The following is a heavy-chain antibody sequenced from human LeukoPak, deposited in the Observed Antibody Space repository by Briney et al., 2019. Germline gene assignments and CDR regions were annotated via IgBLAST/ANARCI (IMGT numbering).Heavy chain of an antibody. D-gene: IGHD2-2*02. J-gene: IGHJ4*02. Sequence: PGGSLRLSCAASGFTFSSYGMHWVRQAPGKGLEWVAFIRYDGSNKYYADSVKGRFTISRDNSKNTLYLQMNSLRAEDTAVYYCAKGGAAYCSSTSCYTGFDYWGQGTLVTVSS. CDR3: AKGGAAYCSSTSCYTGFDY. CDR1: GFTFSSYG. CDR2: IRYDGSNK. V-gene: IGHV3-30*02.